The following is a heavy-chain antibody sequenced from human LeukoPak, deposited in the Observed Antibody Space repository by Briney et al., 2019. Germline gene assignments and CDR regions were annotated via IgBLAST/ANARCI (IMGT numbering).Heavy chain of an antibody. CDR3: AKDYYGSGSYYPDY. D-gene: IGHD3-10*01. CDR1: GFTFSSYG. J-gene: IGHJ4*02. CDR2: ISYDGSNK. Sequence: GRSLRLSCAASGFTFSSYGMHWVRQAPGKGLEWVAVISYDGSNKYYADSVKGRFTISRGNSKNTLYLQMNSLRAEDTAVYYCAKDYYGSGSYYPDYWGQGTLVTVSS. V-gene: IGHV3-30*18.